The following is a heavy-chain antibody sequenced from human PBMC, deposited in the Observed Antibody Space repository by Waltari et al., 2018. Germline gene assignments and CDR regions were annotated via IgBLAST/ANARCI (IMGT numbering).Heavy chain of an antibody. CDR3: ARASGGVRPVFWGWGHTWGL. CDR2: ISHTGNT. Sequence: QVQLQQWGAGLLKPSETLSLTCAGDGGSLSGYYWTWIRQSPGKGLEWIAEISHTGNTYYNPSLKSRVTMSVDTSRNHFSLKMTSVTAADSALYYCARASGGVRPVFWGWGHTWGLWGQGAPVTVSS. V-gene: IGHV4-34*01. D-gene: IGHD3-16*01. J-gene: IGHJ1*01. CDR1: GGSLSGYY.